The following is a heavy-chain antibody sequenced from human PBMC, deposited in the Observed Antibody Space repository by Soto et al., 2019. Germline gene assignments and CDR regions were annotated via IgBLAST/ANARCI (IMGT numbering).Heavy chain of an antibody. V-gene: IGHV5-51*03. Sequence: EVQLVQSGAEVKKSGESLKISCKGTGFAFNNYYIGWVRQMPGKGLEWMGIIHPDDSDTTYSPSFQGQVTISADKSINTAYLQWSSLKASDTAMYYCARSVVNYYDNSDYYKSGYYPSRFDYWGQGTLVTVSS. CDR1: GFAFNNYY. CDR2: IHPDDSDT. J-gene: IGHJ4*02. D-gene: IGHD3-22*01. CDR3: ARSVVNYYDNSDYYKSGYYPSRFDY.